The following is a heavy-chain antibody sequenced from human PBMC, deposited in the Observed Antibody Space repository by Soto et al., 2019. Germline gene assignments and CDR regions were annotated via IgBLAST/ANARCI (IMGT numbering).Heavy chain of an antibody. CDR1: GYTFTSYG. J-gene: IGHJ4*02. Sequence: ASVKVSCKASGYTFTSYGISWVRQAPGQGLEWMGWISAYNGNTNYAQKLQGRVTMTTDTSTSTAYMELRSLRSDDTAVYYCATRLPTYYYGSGSLDLGYWGQGTLVTVSS. CDR3: ATRLPTYYYGSGSLDLGY. V-gene: IGHV1-18*01. CDR2: ISAYNGNT. D-gene: IGHD3-10*01.